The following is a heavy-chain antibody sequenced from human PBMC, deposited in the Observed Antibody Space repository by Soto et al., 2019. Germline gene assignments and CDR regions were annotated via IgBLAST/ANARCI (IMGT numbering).Heavy chain of an antibody. CDR2: IKSKADGETK. CDR3: CVVKRLDQYSTSGYWFDP. J-gene: IGHJ5*02. Sequence: GSLRLSCAASGFTFSHAWMSWVRQAPGKGLEWVGRIKSKADGETKDYGAPVRGRFTISRDDAKGTLYLQMNSLRIEDTAVYYCCVVKRLDQYSTSGYWFDPWGPGTLVTVSS. V-gene: IGHV3-15*01. D-gene: IGHD2-15*01. CDR1: GFTFSHAW.